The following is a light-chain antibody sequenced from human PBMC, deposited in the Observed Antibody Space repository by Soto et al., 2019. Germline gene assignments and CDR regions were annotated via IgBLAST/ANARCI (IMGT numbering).Light chain of an antibody. J-gene: IGLJ2*01. V-gene: IGLV6-57*03. Sequence: FMLAQPHSVSESPGKTVTLSCTRSSGSIATNYVQWYQQRPGSAPTIVIYEDSQRASGVSDRFSGSIDSSSNSASLTISGLKTEDEADYYCQSYDSSNHKIFGGGTKVTVL. CDR1: SGSIATNY. CDR2: EDS. CDR3: QSYDSSNHKI.